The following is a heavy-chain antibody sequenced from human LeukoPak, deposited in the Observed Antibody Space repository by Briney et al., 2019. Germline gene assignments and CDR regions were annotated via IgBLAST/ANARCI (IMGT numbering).Heavy chain of an antibody. CDR1: GFAFSSYA. CDR3: ARDGYSNYWYLNL. J-gene: IGHJ4*02. CDR2: ISGTGGRT. D-gene: IGHD6-13*01. V-gene: IGHV3-23*01. Sequence: GGSLRLSCAASGFAFSSYAMSWVRQAPGKGLEWVSSISGTGGRTYYADSVKGRFTISRDNSKNTLDLQMNSLRADDTAVYYCARDGYSNYWYLNLWGQGALVTVSS.